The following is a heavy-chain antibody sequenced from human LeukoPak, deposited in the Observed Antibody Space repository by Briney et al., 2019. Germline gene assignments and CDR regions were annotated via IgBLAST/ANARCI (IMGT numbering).Heavy chain of an antibody. V-gene: IGHV3-43*02. CDR3: ARESGKFDY. CDR1: GLXIADFA. CDR2: ISGDGVST. Sequence: GGSLRLSCAASGLXIADFAMHWVRQAPGKGLEWVSLISGDGVSTFYADSVKGRFSISRDNSKNSLSLEMNSLRTEDTAMYYCARESGKFDYWGQGTLVAVSS. J-gene: IGHJ4*02.